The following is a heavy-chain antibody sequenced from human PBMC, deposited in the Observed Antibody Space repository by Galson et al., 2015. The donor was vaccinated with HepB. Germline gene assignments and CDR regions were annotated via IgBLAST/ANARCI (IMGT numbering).Heavy chain of an antibody. D-gene: IGHD3-16*01. CDR2: IRSKANYYAT. V-gene: IGHV3-73*01. CDR1: GFTFSDFA. Sequence: SLRLSCAASGFTFSDFAIHWVRQASGKGPEWVGRIRSKANYYATGYAASVKGRFTISRDDSKNTAYLQMNGLKTDDTAVYYCTISETGEGGGVWGQGTAVTVSS. J-gene: IGHJ6*02. CDR3: TISETGEGGGV.